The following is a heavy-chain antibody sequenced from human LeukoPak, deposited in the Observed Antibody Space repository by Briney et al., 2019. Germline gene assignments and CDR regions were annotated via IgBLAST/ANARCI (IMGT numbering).Heavy chain of an antibody. D-gene: IGHD5-18*01. CDR3: TSVYSYGYAIDY. CDR2: IRSKAYGGTT. CDR1: GGSFSGYY. J-gene: IGHJ4*02. Sequence: LSLTCAVYGGSFSGYYWSWFRQAPGKGLEWVGFIRSKAYGGTTEYAASVKGRFTISRDDSKSIAYLQMNSLKTEDTAVYYCTSVYSYGYAIDYWGQGTLVTVSS. V-gene: IGHV3-49*03.